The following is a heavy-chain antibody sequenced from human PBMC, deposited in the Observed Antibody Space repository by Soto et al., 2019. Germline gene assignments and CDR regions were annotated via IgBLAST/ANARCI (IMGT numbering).Heavy chain of an antibody. D-gene: IGHD6-19*01. V-gene: IGHV3-23*01. J-gene: IGHJ1*01. Sequence: EVQLLESGGGLVQPGGSLRLSCAASGFTFSSYAMSWVRQAPGKGLEWVSAISGSGGSTYYADSVKGRFTISRDNSKNTLYLQMNSLRAEDTAVYYCAKDSSIKIAVAGRLPNFQHWGQGTLVTVSS. CDR2: ISGSGGST. CDR3: AKDSSIKIAVAGRLPNFQH. CDR1: GFTFSSYA.